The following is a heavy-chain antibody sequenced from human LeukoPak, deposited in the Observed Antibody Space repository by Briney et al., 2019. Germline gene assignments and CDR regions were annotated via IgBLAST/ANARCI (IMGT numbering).Heavy chain of an antibody. J-gene: IGHJ4*02. V-gene: IGHV1-2*02. D-gene: IGHD3-10*01. CDR2: INPNRGST. CDR3: GRVVGGNYYGSETDDY. CDR1: GDTFTGYY. Sequence: ASVKVSCKASGDTFTGYYMRWVRQDPGQGLEWRGWINPNRGSTNYAQTFQGRVTMTRDKSISTAYLELSTLRSDDTAVYYCGRVVGGNYYGSETDDYWGQGTLVTVSS.